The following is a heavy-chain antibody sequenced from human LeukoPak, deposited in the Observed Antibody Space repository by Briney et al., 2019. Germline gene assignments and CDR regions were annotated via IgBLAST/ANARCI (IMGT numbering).Heavy chain of an antibody. CDR3: AKVFLVVVPAASLSSFDY. Sequence: EGSLRLSCAASGFTFSSYAMSWVRQAPGKGLEWVSAISGSGGSTYYADSVKGRFTISRDNSKNTLYLQMNSLRAEDTAVYYCAKVFLVVVPAASLSSFDYWGQGTLVTVSS. D-gene: IGHD2-2*01. CDR1: GFTFSSYA. J-gene: IGHJ4*02. CDR2: ISGSGGST. V-gene: IGHV3-23*01.